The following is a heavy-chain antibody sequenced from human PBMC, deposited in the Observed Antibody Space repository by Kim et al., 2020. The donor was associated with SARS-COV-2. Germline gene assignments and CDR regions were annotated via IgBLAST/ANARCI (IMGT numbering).Heavy chain of an antibody. CDR2: TYYRSKWYN. V-gene: IGHV6-1*01. J-gene: IGHJ5*02. CDR1: GDSVSSNSAA. D-gene: IGHD6-19*01. CDR3: ARDGPPYSSGWYEHNWFDP. Sequence: SQTLSLTCAISGDSVSSNSAAWNWIRQSPSRGLEWLGRTYYRSKWYNDYAVSVKSRITINPDTSKNQFSLQLNSVTPEDTAVYYCARDGPPYSSGWYEHNWFDPWGPGTLVTVSS.